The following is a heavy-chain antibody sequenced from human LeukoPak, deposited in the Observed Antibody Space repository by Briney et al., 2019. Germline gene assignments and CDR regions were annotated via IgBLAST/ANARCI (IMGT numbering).Heavy chain of an antibody. V-gene: IGHV1-69*05. Sequence: ASVKVSCTASGGTFSSYAISWVRQAPGQGLEWMGGIIPIFGTANYAQKFQGRVTITTDESTSTAYMELSSLRSEDTAVYYCARDQPFYAYSSSSLVYWGQGTLVTVSS. D-gene: IGHD6-6*01. CDR3: ARDQPFYAYSSSSLVY. CDR1: GGTFSSYA. CDR2: IIPIFGTA. J-gene: IGHJ4*02.